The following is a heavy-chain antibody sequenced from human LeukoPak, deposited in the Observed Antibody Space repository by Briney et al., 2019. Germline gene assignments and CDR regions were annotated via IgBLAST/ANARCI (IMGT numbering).Heavy chain of an antibody. V-gene: IGHV4-59*08. Sequence: PSETLSLTCTVSGGSISHYFWSWIRQPPGKALEWIGYIYYSGSTNYNPSLKSRVTISVDTSKNQFSLRLSSVTAADTAVYYCAKTVAGYWYFDLWGRGTLVTVSS. CDR3: AKTVAGYWYFDL. CDR2: IYYSGST. CDR1: GGSISHYF. D-gene: IGHD6-19*01. J-gene: IGHJ2*01.